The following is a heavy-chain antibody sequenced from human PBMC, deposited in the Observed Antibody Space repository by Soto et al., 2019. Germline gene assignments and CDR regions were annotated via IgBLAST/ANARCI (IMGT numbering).Heavy chain of an antibody. Sequence: QITLKESGPTLVKPTQTLTLTCTFSGFSLTSRPMGVGWIRQPPGKALEWLVFIYWDDDTRYSPSLKSRLTITKDTSGNLVVLRMTTKGPEDTATYYCAHRLSGSNWNGGYFDFWGQGALVTVSS. V-gene: IGHV2-5*02. D-gene: IGHD1-1*01. J-gene: IGHJ4*02. CDR3: AHRLSGSNWNGGYFDF. CDR2: IYWDDDT. CDR1: GFSLTSRPMG.